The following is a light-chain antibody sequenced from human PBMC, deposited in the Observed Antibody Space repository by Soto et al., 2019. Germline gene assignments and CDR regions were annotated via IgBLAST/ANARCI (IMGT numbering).Light chain of an antibody. CDR2: KAS. J-gene: IGKJ2*03. Sequence: DIQMTQSPSILSASVGDTVNITCRASQSVSMWLAWYQQKPGKAPKVMIYKASTLQIGVPSRFSASGSGTEFTLTISSLQPDDFATYYCQQYNSYVYSFGRGTKLES. V-gene: IGKV1-5*03. CDR3: QQYNSYVYS. CDR1: QSVSMW.